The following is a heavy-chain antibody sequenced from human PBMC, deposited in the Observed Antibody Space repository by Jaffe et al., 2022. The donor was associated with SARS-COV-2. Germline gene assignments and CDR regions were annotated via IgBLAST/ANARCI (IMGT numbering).Heavy chain of an antibody. CDR3: ARHRGTTVVTHLFDY. CDR1: GGSISSSSYY. J-gene: IGHJ4*02. D-gene: IGHD4-17*01. CDR2: IYYSGST. V-gene: IGHV4-39*01. Sequence: QLQLQESGPGLVKPSETLSLTCTVSGGSISSSSYYWGWIRQPPGKGLEWIGSIYYSGSTYYNPSLKSRVTISVDTSKNQFSLKLSSVTAADTAVYYCARHRGTTVVTHLFDYWGQGTLVTVSS.